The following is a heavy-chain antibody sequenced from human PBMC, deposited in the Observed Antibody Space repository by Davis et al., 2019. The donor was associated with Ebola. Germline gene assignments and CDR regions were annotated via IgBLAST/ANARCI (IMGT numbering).Heavy chain of an antibody. Sequence: SETLSLTCAVYGGSFSGYYWSWIRQPPEKGLEWIGEINHSGSTNYNPSLKSRVTISVDTSKNQFSLKLGSVTAADTAVYYCARMIVVPDALYNYYYGLDVWGQGTTVTVSS. D-gene: IGHD3-22*01. CDR2: INHSGST. CDR3: ARMIVVPDALYNYYYGLDV. J-gene: IGHJ6*02. CDR1: GGSFSGYY. V-gene: IGHV4-34*01.